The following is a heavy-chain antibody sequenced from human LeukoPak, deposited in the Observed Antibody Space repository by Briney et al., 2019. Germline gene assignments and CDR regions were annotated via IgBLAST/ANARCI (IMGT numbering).Heavy chain of an antibody. Sequence: PGGSLRLSCAASGFTFSMYSMAWVRQAPGKGLEWVSVINDRGGSIQDADSVKGRFTISRDNSQNTLFLQMNSLRDEHTAVYYCVRERERGIEVADDFDYWGRGTLVTVSS. J-gene: IGHJ4*02. CDR1: GFTFSMYS. CDR2: INDRGGSI. CDR3: VRERERGIEVADDFDY. D-gene: IGHD6-19*01. V-gene: IGHV3-23*01.